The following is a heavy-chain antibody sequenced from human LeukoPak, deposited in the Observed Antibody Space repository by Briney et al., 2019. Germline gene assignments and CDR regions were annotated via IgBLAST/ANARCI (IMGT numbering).Heavy chain of an antibody. CDR1: GFSVRTKY. J-gene: IGHJ4*02. CDR3: AREIEASCPDY. Sequence: GGSLRLSCAASGFSVRTKYMTWVRQAPGKGLEWVSGINWNGGSTGYADSVKGRFTISRDNAKNSLYLQMNSLRAEDTALYYCAREIEASCPDYWGQGTLVTVSS. V-gene: IGHV3-20*04. CDR2: INWNGGST. D-gene: IGHD2-2*01.